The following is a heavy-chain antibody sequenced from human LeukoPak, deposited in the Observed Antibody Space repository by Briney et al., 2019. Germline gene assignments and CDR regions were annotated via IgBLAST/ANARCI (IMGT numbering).Heavy chain of an antibody. Sequence: SETLSLTCTVSGGSISSYYWSWIRQPAGKGLGWIGRIYTSGSTNYNPSLKSRVTISLDTSRNQFSLKLNSVTAADTAVYYCARVDGSCSGGSCPSGNWFDPWGQGTLVTVSS. D-gene: IGHD2-15*01. V-gene: IGHV4-4*07. CDR2: IYTSGST. J-gene: IGHJ5*02. CDR1: GGSISSYY. CDR3: ARVDGSCSGGSCPSGNWFDP.